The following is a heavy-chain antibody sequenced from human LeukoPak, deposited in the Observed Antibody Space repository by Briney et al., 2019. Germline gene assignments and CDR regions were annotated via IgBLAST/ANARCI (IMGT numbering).Heavy chain of an antibody. J-gene: IGHJ6*04. CDR2: IIPIFGTA. Sequence: VASVKVSCKASGGTFSSYAPSWVRQAPGQGLEWMGGIIPIFGTANYAQKFQGRVTITADKSTSTAYMELSSLRSEDTAVYYCGYGSGTNYYYYGMDVWGKGTTVTVSS. D-gene: IGHD3-10*01. CDR1: GGTFSSYA. CDR3: GYGSGTNYYYYGMDV. V-gene: IGHV1-69*06.